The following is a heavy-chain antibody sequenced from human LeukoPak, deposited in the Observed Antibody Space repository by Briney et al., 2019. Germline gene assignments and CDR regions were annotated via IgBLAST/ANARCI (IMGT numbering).Heavy chain of an antibody. CDR1: GGSFSGYY. D-gene: IGHD3-10*01. CDR3: AGRYASGSDYRFYYYYGMDV. Sequence: SETLSLTCAVYGGSFSGYYWSWIRQPPGKGLEWIGEINHSGSTNYNPSLKSRVTISVDTSKNQFSLKLSSVTAADTAVYYCAGRYASGSDYRFYYYYGMDVWGQGTTVTVSS. J-gene: IGHJ6*02. V-gene: IGHV4-34*01. CDR2: INHSGST.